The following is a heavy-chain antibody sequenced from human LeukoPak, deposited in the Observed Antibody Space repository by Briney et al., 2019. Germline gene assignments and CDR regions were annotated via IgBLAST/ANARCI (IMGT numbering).Heavy chain of an antibody. CDR3: ATGYYYGSGSYPYNWFDP. V-gene: IGHV1-24*01. D-gene: IGHD3-10*01. J-gene: IGHJ5*02. Sequence: ASVKVSCKVSGYTLTELSMHWVRQAPGKGLEWLGGFGPEDGETIYAQKFQGRVTMTEHTSTDTAYMELSSLRSEDTAVYCCATGYYYGSGSYPYNWFDPWGQGTLVTVSS. CDR2: FGPEDGET. CDR1: GYTLTELS.